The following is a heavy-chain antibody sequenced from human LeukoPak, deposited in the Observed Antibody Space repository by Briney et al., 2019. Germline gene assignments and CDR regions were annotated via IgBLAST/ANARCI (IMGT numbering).Heavy chain of an antibody. CDR2: MNGNGGRI. CDR1: GFTFSSYG. Sequence: GGTLRLSCAASGFTFSSYGMSWVRQAPGKGLEWVSGMNGNGGRIYYADSVKGRFTISRDNSKNTLYLQMNSLRAEDTAVYYCVKVAPSDYYDTTGYWGDHWGQGTLVSVSS. CDR3: VKVAPSDYYDTTGYWGDH. J-gene: IGHJ4*02. D-gene: IGHD3-22*01. V-gene: IGHV3-23*01.